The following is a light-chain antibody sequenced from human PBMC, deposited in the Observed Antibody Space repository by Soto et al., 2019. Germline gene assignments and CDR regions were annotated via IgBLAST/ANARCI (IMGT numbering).Light chain of an antibody. J-gene: IGKJ5*01. CDR3: QQLNSYPIT. CDR2: DAS. V-gene: IGKV1-13*02. CDR1: QTIATY. Sequence: QNTGSPSSLSTSMVDILTITSLSSQTIATYLHWFQLKPGEAPNLLIYDASSLESGVPSRFSGSGSGTEFTLTISSLQPEDFATYYCQQLNSYPITFGQGTRVEI.